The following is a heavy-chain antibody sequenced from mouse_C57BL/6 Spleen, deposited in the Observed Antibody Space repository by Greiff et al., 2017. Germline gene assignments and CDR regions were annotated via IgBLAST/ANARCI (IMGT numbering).Heavy chain of an antibody. V-gene: IGHV1-62-2*01. CDR2: FYPGSGSI. CDR1: GYTFTEYT. J-gene: IGHJ1*03. D-gene: IGHD1-1*01. CDR3: ARHEGDYYGSSYGNFDV. Sequence: VQLQESGAELVKPGASVKLSCKASGYTFTEYTIHWVKQRSGQGLEWIGWFYPGSGSIKYNEKFKDKATLTADKSSSTVYMELSRLTSEDSAVYFCARHEGDYYGSSYGNFDVWGTGTTVTVSS.